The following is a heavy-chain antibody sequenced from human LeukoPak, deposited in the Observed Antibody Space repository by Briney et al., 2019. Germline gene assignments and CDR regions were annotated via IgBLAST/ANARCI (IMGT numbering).Heavy chain of an antibody. Sequence: SETLSLTCAVYGGSFSGYYWSWIRQPPGKGLEWIGEINHSGSTNYNPSLKSRVTISADTSKNQFSLKLSSVTAADTAVYYCARVVVTAIPTYYYYMDVWGKGTTVTISS. J-gene: IGHJ6*03. CDR2: INHSGST. CDR1: GGSFSGYY. D-gene: IGHD2-21*02. V-gene: IGHV4-34*01. CDR3: ARVVVTAIPTYYYYMDV.